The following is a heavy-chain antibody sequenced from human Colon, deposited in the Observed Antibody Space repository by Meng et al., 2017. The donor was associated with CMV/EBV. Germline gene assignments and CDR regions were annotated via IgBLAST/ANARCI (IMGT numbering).Heavy chain of an antibody. Sequence: GESLKISCSASGFNFSTYIFNWVRHVPGKGLEWVGSITGASDYIYHVASLRGRFTISRDNAKNSVYLQMKSLRTEDTAVYYCARVRDSRLHYGIDVWGQGTTVTVSS. J-gene: IGHJ6*02. D-gene: IGHD2-15*01. CDR2: ITGASDYI. V-gene: IGHV3-21*06. CDR3: ARVRDSRLHYGIDV. CDR1: GFNFSTYI.